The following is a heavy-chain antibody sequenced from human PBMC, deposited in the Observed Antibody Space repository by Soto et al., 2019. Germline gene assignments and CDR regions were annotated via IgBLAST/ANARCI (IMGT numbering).Heavy chain of an antibody. Sequence: DVHLVESGGGLVQPGGSLRLSCAASGFTFDDYVMHWVRQAPGKGLEWVSGISWNSGTIDYADSVKGRFSISRDNAKNSLYLKMESVRGEDTALYYCANAMGGGRSLIADYRGHGTLVTVSS. CDR3: ANAMGGGRSLIADY. J-gene: IGHJ4*01. V-gene: IGHV3-9*01. D-gene: IGHD1-26*01. CDR1: GFTFDDYV. CDR2: ISWNSGTI.